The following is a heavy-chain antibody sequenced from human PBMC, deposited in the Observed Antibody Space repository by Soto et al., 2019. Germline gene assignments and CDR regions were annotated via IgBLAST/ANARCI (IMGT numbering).Heavy chain of an antibody. V-gene: IGHV3-33*01. CDR2: IWYDGSDE. J-gene: IGHJ4*02. D-gene: IGHD3-10*01. CDR1: GFTFSTYG. CDR3: ARGFGSAVHAAHLDY. Sequence: QVQLVESGGGVVQPGTSLRLSCAASGFTFSTYGMHWVRQAPGKGLEWVAVIWYDGSDEYYADSVRGRFTISRDNYKSTQYLQMNSLRVEDTAVYYCARGFGSAVHAAHLDYWGQGTPVTVSS.